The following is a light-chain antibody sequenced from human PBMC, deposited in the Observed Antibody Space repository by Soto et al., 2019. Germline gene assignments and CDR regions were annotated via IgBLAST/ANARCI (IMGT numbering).Light chain of an antibody. CDR2: SAS. CDR1: QDINKF. Sequence: IQLTQSPSSLSASVGDRVTLTCRASQDINKFLAWFQQTPGKAPKLLVYSASTLHSGVPSRFSGSGSGTDFALTISSLQPEDFATYYCQQLKTYPYTFGQGTRLDIE. J-gene: IGKJ2*01. V-gene: IGKV1-9*01. CDR3: QQLKTYPYT.